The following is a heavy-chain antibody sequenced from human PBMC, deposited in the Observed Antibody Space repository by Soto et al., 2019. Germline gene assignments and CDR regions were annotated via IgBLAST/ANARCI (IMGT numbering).Heavy chain of an antibody. CDR1: GFDFRTHA. D-gene: IGHD4-17*01. J-gene: IGHJ4*02. CDR2: ITSTGITT. CDR3: AKGFDYGDTKHIDH. V-gene: IGHV3-23*01. Sequence: GGSLRLSCAASGFDFRTHALSWVRQAPGKGLEWLSSITSTGITTHYAESVKGRFTISRENSRKTLHLQMNNLRVDDTALYYCAKGFDYGDTKHIDHWGQGTLVTVSS.